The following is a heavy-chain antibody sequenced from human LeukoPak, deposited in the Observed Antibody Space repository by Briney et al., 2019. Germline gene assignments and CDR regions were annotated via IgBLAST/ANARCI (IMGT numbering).Heavy chain of an antibody. D-gene: IGHD5-18*01. CDR3: ATAMAFDY. CDR2: IYYSGST. V-gene: IGHV4-39*01. Sequence: SETLSLTCTVSGGSISSSSYYWGWIRQPQGKGLEWIGSIYYSGSTYYNPSLKSRVTISVDTSKNQFSLKLSSVTAADTAVYYCATAMAFDYWGQGTLVTVSS. J-gene: IGHJ4*02. CDR1: GGSISSSSYY.